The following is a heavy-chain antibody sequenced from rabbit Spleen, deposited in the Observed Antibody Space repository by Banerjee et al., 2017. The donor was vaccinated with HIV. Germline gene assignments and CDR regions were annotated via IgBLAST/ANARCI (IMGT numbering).Heavy chain of an antibody. CDR3: ARGNSGSGFKL. CDR2: IDAGSSGDT. Sequence: QSLEESGGDLVKPGASLTLTCTASGFSFSSRYYMNWVRQAPGKGLEWIACIDAGSSGDTYYASWAKGRFTISKTSSTTVTLQMTSLTAADTTTYFCARGNSGSGFKLWGQGTLVTVS. D-gene: IGHD1-1*01. J-gene: IGHJ4*01. CDR1: GFSFSSRYY. V-gene: IGHV1S40*01.